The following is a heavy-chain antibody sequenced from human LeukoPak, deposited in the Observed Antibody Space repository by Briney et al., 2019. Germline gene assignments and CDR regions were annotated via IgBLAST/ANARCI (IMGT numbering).Heavy chain of an antibody. V-gene: IGHV3-23*01. CDR1: GFTFSSYA. CDR2: ISGSGGST. J-gene: IGHJ4*02. Sequence: GGSLRLSCAASGFTFSSYAMSWVRQAPGKGLEWVSAISGSGGSTYYADSVKGRFTISRDNSKNTLYLQMNSLRAEDTAVYYCAKDAYYDSSGYYGGYFDHWGQGTLVTVSS. CDR3: AKDAYYDSSGYYGGYFDH. D-gene: IGHD3-22*01.